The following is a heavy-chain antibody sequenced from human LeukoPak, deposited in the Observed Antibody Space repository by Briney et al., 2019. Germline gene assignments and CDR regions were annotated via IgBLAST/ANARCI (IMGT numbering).Heavy chain of an antibody. D-gene: IGHD3-10*01. J-gene: IGHJ4*02. CDR1: GLTFSSYE. CDR2: ISSSGSTR. CDR3: ARGERMVRGLLFDY. V-gene: IGHV3-48*03. Sequence: GGSLRLSCAASGLTFSSYEMNWVRQAPGKGLEWVSYISSSGSTRYYADSVKGRFTFSRDNAKNSLYLQMNSLGGEDTAVYYCARGERMVRGLLFDYWGQGTLVTVSS.